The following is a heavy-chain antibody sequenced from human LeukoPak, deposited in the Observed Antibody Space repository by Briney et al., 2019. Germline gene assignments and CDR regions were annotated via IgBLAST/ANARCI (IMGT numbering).Heavy chain of an antibody. CDR1: GFTFSSYW. CDR3: VRDWPGDSYGADP. D-gene: IGHD5-18*01. J-gene: IGHJ5*02. V-gene: IGHV3-7*01. CDR2: IKQDGSQK. Sequence: PGGSLRFSCATSGFTFSSYWMNWVRQAPGKGLEWVANIKQDGSQKYYVDSVKGRFTISRDNAKNSLYLQMNSLRADDTAAYYCVRDWPGDSYGADPWGQGTLVTVSS.